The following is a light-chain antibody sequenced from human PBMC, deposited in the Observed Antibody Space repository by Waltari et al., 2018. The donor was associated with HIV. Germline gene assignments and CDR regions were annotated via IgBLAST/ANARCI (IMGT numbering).Light chain of an antibody. Sequence: IVFTQSPGTLSLFPGERATPSCRASQIVSNTFLAWYQQRPDQAPRLLIFDASTRATGIPARFSGSGSGTDFTLTISRLEPEDFAVYYCQQYATSPYNFGQGTKLEI. CDR3: QQYATSPYN. CDR2: DAS. V-gene: IGKV3-20*01. J-gene: IGKJ2*01. CDR1: QIVSNTF.